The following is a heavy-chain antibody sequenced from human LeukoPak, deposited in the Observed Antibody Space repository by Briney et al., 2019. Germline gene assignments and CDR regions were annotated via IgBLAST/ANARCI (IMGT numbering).Heavy chain of an antibody. J-gene: IGHJ5*02. CDR1: GGTFTHFV. CDR2: IAPISGTP. D-gene: IGHD3-16*02. Sequence: SVKVSCKASGGTFTHFVISWLRQAPGQGLEWMGGIAPISGTPVYAQKFQDRVNITADESTSTAYMELSSLRSEDTAVYYCTRVYYDYVWGSYRVNWFDPWGQGTLVTVSS. V-gene: IGHV1-69*13. CDR3: TRVYYDYVWGSYRVNWFDP.